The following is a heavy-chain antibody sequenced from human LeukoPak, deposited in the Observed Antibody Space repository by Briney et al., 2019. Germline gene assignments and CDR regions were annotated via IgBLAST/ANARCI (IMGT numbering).Heavy chain of an antibody. D-gene: IGHD2-2*01. J-gene: IGHJ4*02. CDR2: INGRGDDS. CDR1: DFTFA. CDR3: VRMRGPERRHCFDY. V-gene: IGHV3-23*01. Sequence: PGGSLRLSCVVSDFTFAVSWVRQAPGKGLEWISTINGRGDDSFHADFVKGRFTISRDTTKNTLYLRMSSLRAADTAMYFCVRMRGPERRHCFDYWSQGALLIVSS.